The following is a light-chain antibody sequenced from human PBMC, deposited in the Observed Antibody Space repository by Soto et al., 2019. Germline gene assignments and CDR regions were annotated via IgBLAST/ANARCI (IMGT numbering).Light chain of an antibody. CDR1: QSVSSY. CDR3: QQRSNWPSIT. J-gene: IGKJ5*01. Sequence: IVLTQSPATLSLSPSASSTLXSSASQSVSSYLAWYQQKPGQAPRLLIYDASNRATGIPARFSGSGSGTDFTLTISSLEPEDFAVYYCQQRSNWPSITFGQGTRLEIK. CDR2: DAS. V-gene: IGKV3-11*01.